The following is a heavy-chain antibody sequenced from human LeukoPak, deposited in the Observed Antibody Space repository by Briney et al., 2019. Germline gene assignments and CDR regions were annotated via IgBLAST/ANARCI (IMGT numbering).Heavy chain of an antibody. J-gene: IGHJ4*02. Sequence: ASVKVSCKASGYTFTSYGISWVRQAPGQGLEWMGWISAYNGNTNYAQKLQGRVTMTTDTSTSTAYMELRSLRSDDTAVYYCARVYDILTGYSPNFDYWGQGTLVTVSS. CDR2: ISAYNGNT. D-gene: IGHD3-9*01. CDR3: ARVYDILTGYSPNFDY. V-gene: IGHV1-18*01. CDR1: GYTFTSYG.